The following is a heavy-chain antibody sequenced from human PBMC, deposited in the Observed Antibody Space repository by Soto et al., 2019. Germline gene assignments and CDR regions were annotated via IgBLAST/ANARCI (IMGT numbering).Heavy chain of an antibody. CDR3: ERGGSSGSSEVFQH. CDR1: GFTFSTYS. CDR2: ISSSSNTI. Sequence: EVQLVESGGGLVQPGGSLRLSCAASGFTFSTYSMNWVRQAPGKGLEWVSYISSSSNTIYYADSVKGRFTISRDNAKNSLYLQMNSLRDEDTAIYYCERGGSSGSSEVFQHWGQGTLVTVSS. D-gene: IGHD3-22*01. J-gene: IGHJ1*01. V-gene: IGHV3-48*02.